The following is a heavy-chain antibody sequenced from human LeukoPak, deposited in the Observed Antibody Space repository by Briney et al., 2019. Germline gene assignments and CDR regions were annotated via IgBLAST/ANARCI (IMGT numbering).Heavy chain of an antibody. Sequence: PGGSLRLSCAASGFTFSNAWMSWVRQAPGKGLEWVGRIKSKTDGGTTDYAAPVKGRFTISRDDSKNTLYLQMNSLKTEDTAVYNCTTDETGYSSGWYGPRYAFDIWGQGTMVTVSS. J-gene: IGHJ3*02. CDR1: GFTFSNAW. CDR2: IKSKTDGGTT. V-gene: IGHV3-15*01. CDR3: TTDETGYSSGWYGPRYAFDI. D-gene: IGHD6-19*01.